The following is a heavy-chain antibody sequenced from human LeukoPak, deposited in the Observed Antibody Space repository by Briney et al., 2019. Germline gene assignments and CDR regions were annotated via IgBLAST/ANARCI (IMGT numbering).Heavy chain of an antibody. CDR1: GYIFTGYH. CDR2: IYPNSGGT. CDR3: ARGRSSGFAYDAFDI. Sequence: ASVKVSFKASGYIFTGYHIHWVRQAPGQGVEWMGWIYPNSGGTNYAQKFQGRVTMTRDTSITTVYMELSRLTSDDTAVYYCARGRSSGFAYDAFDIWGQGTMVTVSS. J-gene: IGHJ3*02. V-gene: IGHV1-2*02. D-gene: IGHD3-22*01.